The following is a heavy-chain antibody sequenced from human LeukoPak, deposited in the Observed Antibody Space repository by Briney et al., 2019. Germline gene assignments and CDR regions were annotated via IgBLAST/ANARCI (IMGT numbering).Heavy chain of an antibody. D-gene: IGHD6-13*01. V-gene: IGHV4-39*07. CDR1: GGSISSSSYY. J-gene: IGHJ4*02. Sequence: ASETLSLTCTVSGGSISSSSYYWGWIRQPPGKGLEWIGSIYYSGSTNYNPSLKSRVTISVDTSKNQFSLKLSSVTAADTAVYYCARGSSWYRPFGTSWGQGTLVTVSS. CDR2: IYYSGST. CDR3: ARGSSWYRPFGTS.